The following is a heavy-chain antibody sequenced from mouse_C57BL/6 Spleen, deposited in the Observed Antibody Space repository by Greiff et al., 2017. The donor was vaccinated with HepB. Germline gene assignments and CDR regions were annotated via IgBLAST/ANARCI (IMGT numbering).Heavy chain of an antibody. J-gene: IGHJ2*01. CDR2: IDPSDSYT. CDR1: GYTFTSYW. V-gene: IGHV1-50*01. CDR3: ARGITTGYFDY. Sequence: QVQLQQPGAELVKPGASVKLSCKASGYTFTSYWMQWVKQRPGQGLEWIGEIDPSDSYTNYNQKFKGKATLTEDTSSSTAYMQLSSLTSEDSAVYYCARGITTGYFDYWGQGTTLTVSS. D-gene: IGHD2-4*01.